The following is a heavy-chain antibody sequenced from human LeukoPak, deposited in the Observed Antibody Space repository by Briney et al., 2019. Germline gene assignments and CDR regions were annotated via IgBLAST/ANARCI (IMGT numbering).Heavy chain of an antibody. CDR2: ISPYNGNT. J-gene: IGHJ6*02. V-gene: IGHV1-18*01. CDR1: GYTFTPYG. D-gene: IGHD2-2*01. CDR3: ARDRNIVVVPAALYYYYYGMDV. Sequence: ASVEVSCKASGYTFTPYGISWVRQAPGQGLEWVGWISPYNGNTNYAQKLQGRVTMTTDTSTSTAYMQLRSLRSDDTAVYYCARDRNIVVVPAALYYYYYGMDVWGQGTTVTVSS.